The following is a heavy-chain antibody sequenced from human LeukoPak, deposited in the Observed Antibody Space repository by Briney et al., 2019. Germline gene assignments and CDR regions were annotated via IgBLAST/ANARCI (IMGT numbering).Heavy chain of an antibody. Sequence: SETLSLTCAVYGGSFSGYYWSWIRQPPGKGLEWIGEINHSGSTNYNPSLKSRVTISVDTSKNQFSLKLSSVTAADTAVYYCARPGFGELHPADFDYWGQGTLVTVSS. CDR3: ARPGFGELHPADFDY. J-gene: IGHJ4*02. D-gene: IGHD3-10*01. CDR2: INHSGST. V-gene: IGHV4-34*01. CDR1: GGSFSGYY.